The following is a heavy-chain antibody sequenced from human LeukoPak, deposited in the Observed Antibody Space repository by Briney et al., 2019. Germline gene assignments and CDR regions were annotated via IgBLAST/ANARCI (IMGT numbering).Heavy chain of an antibody. CDR3: ARDGSGENSSGGFDY. Sequence: PGGSLRLSCAAPGFTFSSNYMSWVRQAPGKGLEWASVIYSGGSTYYADSVKGRFTISRDNSKNTLYLQMNSLRAEDTAVYYCARDGSGENSSGGFDYWGQGTLVTVSS. D-gene: IGHD3-22*01. CDR1: GFTFSSNY. J-gene: IGHJ4*02. CDR2: IYSGGST. V-gene: IGHV3-66*01.